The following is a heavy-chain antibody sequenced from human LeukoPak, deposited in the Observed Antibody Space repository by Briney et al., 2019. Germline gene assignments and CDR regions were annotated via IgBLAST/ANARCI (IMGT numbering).Heavy chain of an antibody. CDR3: ARDMVGVTTIFDY. V-gene: IGHV3-48*02. J-gene: IGHJ4*02. D-gene: IGHD1-26*01. CDR2: ITSSSSTI. Sequence: GGSLRLSCAASGFIFSSYGMNWVRQAPGKGLEWVSYITSSSSTIYYTDSVKGRFTISRDNAKNSLYLQMNSLRDEDTAVYYCARDMVGVTTIFDYWGQGTLVTVSS. CDR1: GFIFSSYG.